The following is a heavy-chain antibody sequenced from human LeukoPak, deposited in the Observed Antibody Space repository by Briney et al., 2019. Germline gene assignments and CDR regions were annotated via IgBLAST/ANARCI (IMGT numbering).Heavy chain of an antibody. D-gene: IGHD6-19*01. J-gene: IGHJ4*02. Sequence: SQTLSLTCAISGDSVSINSAAWNWIRQSPSRGLEWLGRTYQRSKWYNDYAVSVKSRITINPDISKNQFSLKLSSVTAADTAVYYCAHSSGWLEGIDYWGQGTLVTVSS. V-gene: IGHV6-1*01. CDR1: GDSVSINSAA. CDR3: AHSSGWLEGIDY. CDR2: TYQRSKWYN.